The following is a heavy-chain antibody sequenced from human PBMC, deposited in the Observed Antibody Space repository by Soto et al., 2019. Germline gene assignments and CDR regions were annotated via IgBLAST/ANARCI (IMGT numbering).Heavy chain of an antibody. Sequence: VASAKVSCKAPADTFTSYYLNWVRQAPGQGLEWMGVINPHGGSTKYAQKFQGRITMTRDTSRSTVYMELSSLRSDDTAIYYCARSSGGNFGIIIEGSNWFDPWGQGTLVTVPQ. D-gene: IGHD3-3*01. V-gene: IGHV1-46*01. CDR3: ARSSGGNFGIIIEGSNWFDP. J-gene: IGHJ5*02. CDR2: INPHGGST. CDR1: ADTFTSYY.